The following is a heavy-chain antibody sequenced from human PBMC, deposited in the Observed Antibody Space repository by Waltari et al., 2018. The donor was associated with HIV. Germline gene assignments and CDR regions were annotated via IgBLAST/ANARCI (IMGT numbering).Heavy chain of an antibody. J-gene: IGHJ4*02. D-gene: IGHD6-6*01. Sequence: GGGLVQPGGSLRLSCTASGFSFSSYSMNWVRQAPGKGLEWVSYISTSSSAIFYADSVKGRFTISRDTAKNSLYLQMNSLRAEDTAVYYCARDRTRYYFDSWGQGTLVTVSS. CDR3: ARDRTRYYFDS. CDR1: GFSFSSYS. V-gene: IGHV3-48*01. CDR2: ISTSSSAI.